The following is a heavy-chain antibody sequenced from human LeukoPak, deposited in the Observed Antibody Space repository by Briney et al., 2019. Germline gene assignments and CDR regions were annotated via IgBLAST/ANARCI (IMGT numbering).Heavy chain of an antibody. CDR2: INHSGST. J-gene: IGHJ4*02. Sequence: SETLSLTCAVYGGSFSDYYWSWIRQPPGKGLEWIGEINHSGSTNYNPSLKSRVTISVDTSKNQFSLKLSSVTAADTAVYYCARVGRNYGYSYGYVGYYFDYWGQGTLVTVSS. V-gene: IGHV4-34*01. CDR3: ARVGRNYGYSYGYVGYYFDY. CDR1: GGSFSDYY. D-gene: IGHD5-18*01.